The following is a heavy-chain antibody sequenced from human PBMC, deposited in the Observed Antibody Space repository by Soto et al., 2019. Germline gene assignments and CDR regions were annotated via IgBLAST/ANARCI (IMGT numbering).Heavy chain of an antibody. J-gene: IGHJ4*02. Sequence: ASVKVSCKASGGTFSSYAISWVRQAPGQGLEWMGGIIPILGIANYAQKFQGRVTITADKSTSTAYMELSSLRSEDTAVYYCARGGLGDGYNYYFDYWGQGTLVTVSS. D-gene: IGHD5-12*01. CDR1: GGTFSSYA. CDR3: ARGGLGDGYNYYFDY. V-gene: IGHV1-69*10. CDR2: IIPILGIA.